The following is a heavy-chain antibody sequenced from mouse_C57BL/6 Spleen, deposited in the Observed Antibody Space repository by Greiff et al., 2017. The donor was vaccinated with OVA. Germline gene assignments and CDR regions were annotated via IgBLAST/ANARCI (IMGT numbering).Heavy chain of an antibody. CDR3: ARSPGYFSMDD. CDR2: IHPNSGST. J-gene: IGHJ4*01. V-gene: IGHV1-64*01. Sequence: QVQLQQPGAELVKPGASVKLSCKASGYTFTSYWMHWVKQRPGQGLEWIGMIHPNSGSTNYNEKFKSKATLTVDKSSSTAYMQLSSLTSEDSAVYYCARSPGYFSMDDWGQGTSVTVSS. D-gene: IGHD2-3*01. CDR1: GYTFTSYW.